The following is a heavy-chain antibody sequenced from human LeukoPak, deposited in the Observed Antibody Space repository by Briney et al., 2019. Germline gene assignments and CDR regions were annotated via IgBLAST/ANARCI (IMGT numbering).Heavy chain of an antibody. D-gene: IGHD2-2*01. V-gene: IGHV1-18*01. CDR3: AAGDIRYCSSTSCVPFDY. Sequence: GASVKVSCKASGYTFTSYGISWVRQAPGQGLEWMGWISAYNGNTNYAQKLQGRVTMTTDTSTSTAYMELSSLRSEDTAVYYCAAGDIRYCSSTSCVPFDYWGQGTLVTVSS. CDR2: ISAYNGNT. CDR1: GYTFTSYG. J-gene: IGHJ4*02.